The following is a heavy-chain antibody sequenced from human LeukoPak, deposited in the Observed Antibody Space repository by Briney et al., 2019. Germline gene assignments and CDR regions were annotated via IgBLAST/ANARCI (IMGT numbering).Heavy chain of an antibody. CDR3: ARSLDLLDAFDI. Sequence: ASVKVSCKASGYTFTSYGISWVRRAPGQGLEWMGWISAYNGNTNYAQKLQGRVTMTTDTSTSTAYMELRSLRSDDTAVYYCARSLDLLDAFDIWGQGTMVTVSS. CDR2: ISAYNGNT. D-gene: IGHD1-26*01. CDR1: GYTFTSYG. J-gene: IGHJ3*02. V-gene: IGHV1-18*01.